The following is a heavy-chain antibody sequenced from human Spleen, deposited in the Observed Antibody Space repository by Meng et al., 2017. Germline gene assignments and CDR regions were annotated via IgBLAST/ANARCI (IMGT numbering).Heavy chain of an antibody. V-gene: IGHV3-23*01. CDR1: GFTFSSYA. CDR3: ATMEWNPSSHY. J-gene: IGHJ4*02. D-gene: IGHD3-3*01. Sequence: GESLKISCAASGFTFSSYAMSWVRQAPGKGLEWVSAVRGYGDTFYADSVKGRFTVSRDNSKNTAYLHMSSLRDDDTAVYFCATMEWNPSSHYWGQGALVTVSS. CDR2: VRGYGDT.